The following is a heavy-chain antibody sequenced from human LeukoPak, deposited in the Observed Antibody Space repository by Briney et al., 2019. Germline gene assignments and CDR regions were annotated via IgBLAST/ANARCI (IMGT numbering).Heavy chain of an antibody. J-gene: IGHJ5*02. D-gene: IGHD2-15*01. CDR2: INHSGST. Sequence: PSETLSLTCAVYGGSFSGYYWSWIRQPPGKGLEWIGEINHSGSTNYNSSLKSRVTISVDTSKNQFSLKLSSVTAADTAVFYCARIGFCSGGNCVNWFDPWGQGTLVTVSS. V-gene: IGHV4-34*01. CDR3: ARIGFCSGGNCVNWFDP. CDR1: GGSFSGYY.